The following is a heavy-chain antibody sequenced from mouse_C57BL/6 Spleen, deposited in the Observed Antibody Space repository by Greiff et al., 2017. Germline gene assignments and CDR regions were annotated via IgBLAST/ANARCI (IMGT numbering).Heavy chain of an antibody. Sequence: QVQLQQPGAELVRPGSSVKLSCKASGYTFTSYWMHWVKQRPIQGLEWIGNIDPSDSETHYNQKFKDKATWTVDKSSSTAYMQLSSLTSEDSAVYYCARESSSYVGWYVDVWGTGTTVTVSS. CDR3: ARESSSYVGWYVDV. CDR1: GYTFTSYW. CDR2: IDPSDSET. J-gene: IGHJ1*03. V-gene: IGHV1-52*01. D-gene: IGHD1-1*01.